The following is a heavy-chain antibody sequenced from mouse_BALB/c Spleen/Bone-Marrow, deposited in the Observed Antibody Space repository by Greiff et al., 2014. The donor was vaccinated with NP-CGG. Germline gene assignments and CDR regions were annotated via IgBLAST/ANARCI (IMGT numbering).Heavy chain of an antibody. D-gene: IGHD2-1*01. CDR2: IDPANGNT. V-gene: IGHV14-3*02. J-gene: IGHJ3*01. CDR1: GFNIKDTY. Sequence: VHVKQSGAELVKPGASVKLSCTASGFNIKDTYMHWVKQRPEQGLEWIGRIDPANGNTKYDPKFQGKATITADTSSNTAYLQLSSLTSEDTAVYYCARSGNYGAWFAYWGQGTLVTVSA. CDR3: ARSGNYGAWFAY.